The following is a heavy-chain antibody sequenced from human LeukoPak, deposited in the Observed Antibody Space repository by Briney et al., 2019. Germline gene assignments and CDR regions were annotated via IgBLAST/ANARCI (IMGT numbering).Heavy chain of an antibody. D-gene: IGHD4-11*01. CDR2: ISYDGSNK. Sequence: GGSLRLSCAASGFTFSSYAMHWVRQAPGKGLEWVAVISYDGSNKYYADSVKGRFTISRDNSKNTLYLQMNSLRAEDTAVYYCARRLQPYYFDYWGQGPLVTVSS. J-gene: IGHJ4*02. CDR3: ARRLQPYYFDY. V-gene: IGHV3-30-3*01. CDR1: GFTFSSYA.